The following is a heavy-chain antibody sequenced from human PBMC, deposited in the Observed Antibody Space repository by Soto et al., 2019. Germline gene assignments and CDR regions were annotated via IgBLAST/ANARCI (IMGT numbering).Heavy chain of an antibody. J-gene: IGHJ4*02. CDR3: ARGPVTRNGSYRYFDY. CDR2: INPYSGAT. Sequence: QVQLVQSGAEVKKPGASVKVSCKASGYTFTGPYLHWVRQAPGQGLEWMGWINPYSGATNYAQKFQGWVTMTMETSIRTAYMELDRMRSDDTAVYYCARGPVTRNGSYRYFDYWGQGTLVTVSS. CDR1: GYTFTGPY. D-gene: IGHD1-26*01. V-gene: IGHV1-2*04.